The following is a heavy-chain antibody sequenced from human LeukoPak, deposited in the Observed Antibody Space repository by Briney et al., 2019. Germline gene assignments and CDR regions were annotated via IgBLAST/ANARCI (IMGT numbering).Heavy chain of an antibody. CDR1: GYTFTSYY. CDR2: INPSGGST. CDR3: ARVATILPQCYHAFDI. D-gene: IGHD5-12*01. V-gene: IGHV1-46*01. J-gene: IGHJ3*02. Sequence: ASVKVSCKASGYTFTSYYMHWVRQAPGQGPERMGIINPSGGSTSYAQKFQGRLTMTRGTSTTTASTELISRRSEDTAVYYRARVATILPQCYHAFDIWGQGTMVTVSS.